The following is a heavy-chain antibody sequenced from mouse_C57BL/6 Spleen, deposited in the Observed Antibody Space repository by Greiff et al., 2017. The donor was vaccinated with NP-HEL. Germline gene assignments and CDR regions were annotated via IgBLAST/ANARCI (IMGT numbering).Heavy chain of an antibody. CDR2: IYPGDGDT. J-gene: IGHJ1*03. D-gene: IGHD2-3*01. Sequence: QVQLQQSGPELVKPGASVKISCKASGYAFSSSWMNWVKQRPGKGLEWIGRIYPGDGDTNYNGKFKGKATLTADKSSSTAYMQLSSLTSEDSAVYFCARSDGYYGGYFDVWGTGTTVTVSS. V-gene: IGHV1-82*01. CDR3: ARSDGYYGGYFDV. CDR1: GYAFSSSW.